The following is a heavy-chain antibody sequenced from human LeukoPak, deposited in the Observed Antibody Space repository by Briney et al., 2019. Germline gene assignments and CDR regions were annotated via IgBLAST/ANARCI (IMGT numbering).Heavy chain of an antibody. CDR3: ARGLAHFDY. Sequence: ASVKVSCKTSGFTFTGYYIHWVRQAPGQGLEWVGLNIPNTGGTNYAQKFQGRVTMTRDTSISTAYMELSRLRSDDTAVYYCARGLAHFDYWGQGTLVTVSS. J-gene: IGHJ4*02. CDR2: NIPNTGGT. V-gene: IGHV1-2*02. D-gene: IGHD6-19*01. CDR1: GFTFTGYY.